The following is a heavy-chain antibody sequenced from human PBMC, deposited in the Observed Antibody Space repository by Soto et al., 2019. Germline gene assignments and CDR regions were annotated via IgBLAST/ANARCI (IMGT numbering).Heavy chain of an antibody. D-gene: IGHD3-22*01. CDR2: VNHSGGI. Sequence: QVQLQQWGAGQLKPSETLSLTCVVYGGSFSGYYWSWIRQPPGKGLEWFGEVNHSGGIDYNPSLKSRVTISVDTSKNQFSLKLSSVTAADTAVYYCAGRNGYYSGIDYWGQGTLVTVSS. V-gene: IGHV4-34*02. J-gene: IGHJ4*02. CDR3: AGRNGYYSGIDY. CDR1: GGSFSGYY.